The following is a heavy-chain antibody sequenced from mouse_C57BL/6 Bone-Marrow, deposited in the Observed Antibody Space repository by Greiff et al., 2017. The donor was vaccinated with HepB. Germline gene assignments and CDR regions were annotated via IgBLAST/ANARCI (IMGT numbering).Heavy chain of an antibody. D-gene: IGHD2-4*01. J-gene: IGHJ2*01. Sequence: QVQLQQPGAELARPGASVKLSCKASGYTFTSYGISWVKQRAGQGLEWIGEIYPRSGNTYYNEKFKGKATLTADKSSSTAYMELRSLTAEDAAVYYCARSPSYYDYDGYWGRGTTLTVSA. V-gene: IGHV1-81*01. CDR3: ARSPSYYDYDGY. CDR2: IYPRSGNT. CDR1: GYTFTSYG.